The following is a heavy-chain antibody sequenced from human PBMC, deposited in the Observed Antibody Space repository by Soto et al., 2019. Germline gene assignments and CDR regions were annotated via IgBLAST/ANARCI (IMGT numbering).Heavy chain of an antibody. CDR3: ARGRSREWELLVQYFDY. CDR2: VYYSGST. CDR1: GGSVSNSY. J-gene: IGHJ4*02. D-gene: IGHD1-26*01. V-gene: IGHV4-59*02. Sequence: SETLSLTCTVSGGSVSNSYWGWIRQPPGKGLEWVAYVYYSGSTNYNPSLGSRVTISVDKSKNQFSLKMTSVTGADTAVYYCARGRSREWELLVQYFDYWGQGTLVTVSS.